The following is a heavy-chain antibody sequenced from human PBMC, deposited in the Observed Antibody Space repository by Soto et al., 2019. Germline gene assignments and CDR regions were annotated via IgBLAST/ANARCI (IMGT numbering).Heavy chain of an antibody. D-gene: IGHD3-3*01. CDR1: GFTFDDYT. Sequence: GGSLRLSCAASGFTFDDYTMHWVRQRPGKGLEWVSLVSWDSDNRIYAGSVKGRFTISRDNINNSLFLQMNSLRAEDTAVYFCVKGASGAGFVFDFWGLGTMVTVSS. CDR2: VSWDSDNR. J-gene: IGHJ3*01. V-gene: IGHV3-43*01. CDR3: VKGASGAGFVFDF.